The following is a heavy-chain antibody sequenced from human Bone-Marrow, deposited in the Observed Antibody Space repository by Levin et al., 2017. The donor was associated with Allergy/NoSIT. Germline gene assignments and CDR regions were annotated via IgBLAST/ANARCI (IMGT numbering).Heavy chain of an antibody. CDR3: TRRAPNSFGTTGNWFDP. D-gene: IGHD1-7*01. CDR1: GYSFTSSR. CDR2: IYPRDSDT. J-gene: IGHJ5*02. V-gene: IGHV5-51*01. Sequence: RGESLKISCKGSGYSFTSSRIGWVRQMPGKGLEWMGIIYPRDSDTRYSPSFQGQATISVDKSISTAYLQWSSLKASDTAIYYCTRRAPNSFGTTGNWFDPWGQGTLVTVSS.